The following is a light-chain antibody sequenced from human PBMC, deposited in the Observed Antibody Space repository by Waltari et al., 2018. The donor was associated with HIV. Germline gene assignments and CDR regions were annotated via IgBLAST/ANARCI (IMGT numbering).Light chain of an antibody. Sequence: DIQMTQSPAIISASVGDRVTITCRASQSIYKYLAWYQQKPGKAPRVLMYAASTFVEGVPFRFSGSQSGTEFTLTIASLQPHDFATYYCHNYCTPSHPFGQGTKV. J-gene: IGKJ1*01. CDR3: HNYCTPSHP. CDR1: QSIYKY. V-gene: IGKV1-5*03. CDR2: AAS.